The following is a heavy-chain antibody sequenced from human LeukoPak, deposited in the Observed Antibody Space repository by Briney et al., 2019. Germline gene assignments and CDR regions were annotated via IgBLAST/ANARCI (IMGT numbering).Heavy chain of an antibody. CDR2: IYSSGST. J-gene: IGHJ4*02. Sequence: PSETLSLTCTVSGGSISNYYWSWIRQPPGKGLEWIGYIYSSGSTNYNPSLKSRVTISVDTSKNQLSLRLNFVTAADAAVYYCARAHSSSWYMDYWGQGTLVTVS. CDR3: ARAHSSSWYMDY. V-gene: IGHV4-59*01. CDR1: GGSISNYY. D-gene: IGHD6-13*01.